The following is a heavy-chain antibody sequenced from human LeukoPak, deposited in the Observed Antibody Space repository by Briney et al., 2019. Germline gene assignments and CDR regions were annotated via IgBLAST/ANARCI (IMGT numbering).Heavy chain of an antibody. J-gene: IGHJ4*02. V-gene: IGHV3-9*01. D-gene: IGHD3-10*01. CDR3: AKDLFSYYGSGSPDY. CDR2: ISWNSGSI. CDR1: GFTFDDYA. Sequence: GGSLRLSCAASGFTFDDYAMHWVRQAPGKGLEWISGISWNSGSIGYADSVKGRFTISRDNAKNSLYLQMNSLRAEDTALYYCAKDLFSYYGSGSPDYWGQGTLVTVSS.